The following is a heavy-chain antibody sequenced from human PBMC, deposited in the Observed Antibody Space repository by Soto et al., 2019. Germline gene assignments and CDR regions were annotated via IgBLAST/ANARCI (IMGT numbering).Heavy chain of an antibody. D-gene: IGHD3-10*01. CDR1: GFTFSSYS. CDR2: ISSSSSYI. CDR3: ARGWDYYGSGSYYNFDAFDI. V-gene: IGHV3-21*01. Sequence: PGGSLRLSCAASGFTFSSYSMNWVRQAPGKGLEWVSSISSSSSYIYYADSVKGRFTISRDNAKNSLYLQMNSLRAEDTAVYYCARGWDYYGSGSYYNFDAFDIWGQGTMVTVSS. J-gene: IGHJ3*02.